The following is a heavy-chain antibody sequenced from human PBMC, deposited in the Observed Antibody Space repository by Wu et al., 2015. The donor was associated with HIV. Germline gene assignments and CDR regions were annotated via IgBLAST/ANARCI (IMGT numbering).Heavy chain of an antibody. CDR1: GDTFSKSA. CDR3: ARSHKWLHLRYQGNFDY. Sequence: QVQLVQSGTEVKKPGSAVKVSCKVSGDTFSKSAISWVRQAPGQGLEWMGWINPKSGGTNYAQDFQGRLTMTRDTSITTVYMELRRLTSEDTAMYFCARSHKWLHLRYQGNFDYWGQGTVVTVSS. J-gene: IGHJ4*02. CDR2: INPKSGGT. D-gene: IGHD5-12*01. V-gene: IGHV1-2*02.